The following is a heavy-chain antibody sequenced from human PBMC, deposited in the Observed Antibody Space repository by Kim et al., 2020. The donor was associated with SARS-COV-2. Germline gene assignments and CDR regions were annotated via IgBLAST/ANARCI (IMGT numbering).Heavy chain of an antibody. CDR1: GFTFSSYA. V-gene: IGHV3-23*01. CDR3: AKCRYSSGWYPPSYWYFDL. Sequence: GGSLRLSCAASGFTFSSYAMSWVRQAPGKGLEWVSAISGSGGSTYYADSVKGRFTISRDNSKNTLYLQMNSLRAEDTAVYYCAKCRYSSGWYPPSYWYFDLWGPGSLVTVSS. J-gene: IGHJ2*01. CDR2: ISGSGGST. D-gene: IGHD6-19*01.